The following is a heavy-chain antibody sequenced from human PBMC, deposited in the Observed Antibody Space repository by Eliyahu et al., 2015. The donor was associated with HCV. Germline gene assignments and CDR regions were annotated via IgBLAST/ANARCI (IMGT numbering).Heavy chain of an antibody. J-gene: IGHJ4*02. Sequence: QVQLQESGPGLVKPSETLSLTCTVSGASISTSYWSWMRLSPGKGLEWIGYTSYNDKSSNNPSLKSRVTIALDTSNNQFSLRLSSVTTADTAVYYCARVGLRWFGEPMAFDSWGQGILVSVSS. D-gene: IGHD3-10*01. V-gene: IGHV4-59*01. CDR3: ARVGLRWFGEPMAFDS. CDR1: GASISTSY. CDR2: TSYNDKS.